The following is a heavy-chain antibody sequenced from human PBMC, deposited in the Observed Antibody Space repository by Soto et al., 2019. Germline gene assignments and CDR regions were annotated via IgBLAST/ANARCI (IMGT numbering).Heavy chain of an antibody. Sequence: QVQLQESGPGLVKPSETLSLTCTVSGASISTYYWSWIRQPPGKGLEWIGYIYYSGSTNYNPSLKSRVTISVDTSKNQSSLKLRSVTAADTAVYYCARSRGGYFDYWGQGTLVTVSS. V-gene: IGHV4-59*01. J-gene: IGHJ4*02. CDR1: GASISTYY. CDR2: IYYSGST. D-gene: IGHD3-22*01. CDR3: ARSRGGYFDY.